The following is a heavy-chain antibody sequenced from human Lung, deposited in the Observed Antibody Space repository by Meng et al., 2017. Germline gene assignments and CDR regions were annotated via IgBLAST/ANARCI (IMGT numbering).Heavy chain of an antibody. CDR3: ARGPTTMAHDFDY. V-gene: IGHV4-34*01. Sequence: QGTFKQWGAGRLKPSETLSLTCVVSGGSFSDSYWSWIRHPPGKGLEWIGEINHSGSTNYNPSLESRATISVDTSQNNLSLKLSSVTAADSAVYYCARGPTTMAHDFDYWGQGTLVTVSS. CDR1: GGSFSDSY. CDR2: INHSGST. J-gene: IGHJ4*02. D-gene: IGHD4-11*01.